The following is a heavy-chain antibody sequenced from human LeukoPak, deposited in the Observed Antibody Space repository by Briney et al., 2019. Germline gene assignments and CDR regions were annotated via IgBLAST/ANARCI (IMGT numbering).Heavy chain of an antibody. CDR1: GFTFSNYG. J-gene: IGHJ4*02. CDR3: ARDERLLSFLK. Sequence: GGSLRLPCAASGFTFSNYGLSWVRQAPGKGLEWVSGITGSGGSTYYADSVKGRFTISRDNSKNTLYLQMNSLRAEDTAIYYCARDERLLSFLKWGQGTLVTVSS. CDR2: ITGSGGST. V-gene: IGHV3-23*01. D-gene: IGHD3-3*01.